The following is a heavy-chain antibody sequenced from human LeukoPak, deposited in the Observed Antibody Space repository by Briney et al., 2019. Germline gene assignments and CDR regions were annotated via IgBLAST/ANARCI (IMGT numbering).Heavy chain of an antibody. Sequence: SETLSLTCAVYGGSFSGYYWSWIRQPPGKGLEWIGEINHSGGTNYNPSLKSRVTISVDTSKNQFSLKLSSVTAADTAVYYCARGGDDDYAMDVWGQGTTVTVSS. CDR1: GGSFSGYY. CDR3: ARGGDDDYAMDV. CDR2: INHSGGT. V-gene: IGHV4-34*01. J-gene: IGHJ6*02. D-gene: IGHD3-10*01.